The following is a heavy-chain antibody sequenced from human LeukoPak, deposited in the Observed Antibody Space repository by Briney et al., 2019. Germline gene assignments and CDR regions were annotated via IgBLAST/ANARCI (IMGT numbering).Heavy chain of an antibody. J-gene: IGHJ4*02. CDR3: ARANYDFWSGPLYYFDY. Sequence: PSETLSLTCTVSGGSISSSSYYWGWIRQPPGKGLEWIGSIYYSGSTYYNPSLKSRVTISVDTSKNQFSLKLSSVTAADTAVYYCARANYDFWSGPLYYFDYWGQGTLVTVSS. D-gene: IGHD3-3*01. V-gene: IGHV4-39*01. CDR2: IYYSGST. CDR1: GGSISSSSYY.